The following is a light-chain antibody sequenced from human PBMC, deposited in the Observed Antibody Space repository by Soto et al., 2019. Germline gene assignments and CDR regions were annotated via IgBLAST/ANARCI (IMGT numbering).Light chain of an antibody. CDR1: QSIRTN. CDR2: GAS. CDR3: QQYFNWPLTWT. Sequence: EIELTQSPATLSVSAGGTVTLSCRASQSIRTNVAWYQQIPGQAPRLLVYGASTRATGVPARFSGSGSGIEFTLTSSSLQSEDSAFYYCQQYFNWPLTWTFGPGTKVQIK. V-gene: IGKV3-15*01. J-gene: IGKJ1*01.